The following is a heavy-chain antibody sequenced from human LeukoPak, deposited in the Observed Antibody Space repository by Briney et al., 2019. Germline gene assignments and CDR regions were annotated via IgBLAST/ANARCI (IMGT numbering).Heavy chain of an antibody. D-gene: IGHD2-21*02. Sequence: GGSLRLSCAASGLSLSTYTMNGVRQAPGKGLEWVSYISSSSSRIWYADSVKGRFTISRDNAKNSLYLQMNSLRDEDTAVYYCARGLAYCGGVCYRAFDIWGQGTMVTVSS. V-gene: IGHV3-48*02. CDR1: GLSLSTYT. CDR3: ARGLAYCGGVCYRAFDI. CDR2: ISSSSSRI. J-gene: IGHJ3*02.